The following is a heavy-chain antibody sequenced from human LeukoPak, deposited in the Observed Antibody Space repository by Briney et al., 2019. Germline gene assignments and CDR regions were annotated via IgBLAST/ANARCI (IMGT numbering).Heavy chain of an antibody. CDR2: IYYSGST. CDR3: ARGGSSGYPTMIEY. D-gene: IGHD3-22*01. CDR1: GGSISSSSYY. Sequence: SETLSLTCTVSGGSISSSSYYWGWIRQPPGKGLEWIGSIYYSGSTYYNPSLKSRVTISVDTSKNQFSLKLSSVTAADTAVYYCARGGSSGYPTMIEYWGQGTLVTVYS. J-gene: IGHJ4*02. V-gene: IGHV4-39*07.